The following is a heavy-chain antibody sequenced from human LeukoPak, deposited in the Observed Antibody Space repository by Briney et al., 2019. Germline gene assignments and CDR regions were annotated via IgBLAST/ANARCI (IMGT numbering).Heavy chain of an antibody. CDR1: GYTFTGYY. D-gene: IGHD3-9*01. CDR3: ARSPHILTGENFDY. Sequence: ASAKVSCKTSGYTFTGYYLHWVRQAPGQGLEWMGWINTDSGGTNYAQKFQARVSMTKDASISTAYMQLSRLRSADTAVYYCARSPHILTGENFDYWGQGTLLTVSS. V-gene: IGHV1-2*02. J-gene: IGHJ4*02. CDR2: INTDSGGT.